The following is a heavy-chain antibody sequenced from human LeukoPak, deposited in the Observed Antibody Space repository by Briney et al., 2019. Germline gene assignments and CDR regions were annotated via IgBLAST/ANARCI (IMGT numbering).Heavy chain of an antibody. J-gene: IGHJ5*02. D-gene: IGHD3-3*01. CDR1: GCSSSSYY. Sequence: PSETLSLTCTGSGCSSSSYYWSWIRQPAGKGLEWIGRIYTSGSTNYNPSLKSRVTMSVDTSKNQFSLKLSSVTAADTAVYYCARGVDFWSGSNWFDPWGQGTLVTVSS. CDR2: IYTSGST. V-gene: IGHV4-4*07. CDR3: ARGVDFWSGSNWFDP.